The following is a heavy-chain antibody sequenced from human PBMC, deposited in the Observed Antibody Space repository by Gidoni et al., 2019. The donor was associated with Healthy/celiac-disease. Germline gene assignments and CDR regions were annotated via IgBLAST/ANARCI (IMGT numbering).Heavy chain of an antibody. Sequence: QVQLVESGGGVVQPGRSLRLSCAASGFTFSSYAMHWVRQAPGKGLEWVAVISYDGSNKYYADSVKGRFTSSRDNSKNTLYLQMNSLRAEDTAVYYCAREMTTVTTDLDYWGQGTLVTVSS. CDR3: AREMTTVTTDLDY. J-gene: IGHJ4*02. D-gene: IGHD4-17*01. CDR2: ISYDGSNK. V-gene: IGHV3-30*04. CDR1: GFTFSSYA.